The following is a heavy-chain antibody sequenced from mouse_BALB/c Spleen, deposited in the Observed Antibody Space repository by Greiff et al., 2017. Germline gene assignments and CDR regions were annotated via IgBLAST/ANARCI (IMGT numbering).Heavy chain of an antibody. D-gene: IGHD2-4*01. CDR3: ARRGDYGAMDY. CDR1: GFTFSSYG. CDR2: ISSGGSYT. Sequence: DVKLVESGGDLVKPGGSLKLSCAASGFTFSSYGMSWVRQTPDKRLEWVATISSGGSYTYYPDSVKGRFTISRDNAKNTLYLQMSSLKSEDTAMYYCARRGDYGAMDYWGQGTSVTVSS. V-gene: IGHV5-6*02. J-gene: IGHJ4*01.